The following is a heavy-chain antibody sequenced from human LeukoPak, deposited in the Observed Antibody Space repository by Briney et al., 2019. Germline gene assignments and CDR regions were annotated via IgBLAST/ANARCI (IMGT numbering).Heavy chain of an antibody. CDR1: GFAFDTYS. CDR3: ARTPRWFGEGAFDY. V-gene: IGHV3-21*01. CDR2: ISSWSSFI. D-gene: IGHD3-10*01. J-gene: IGHJ4*02. Sequence: PGGSLRLSCAASGFAFDTYSMTWVRQAPGKGLEWVSSISSWSSFIYSADSVTGRFTISRDNAKNSLYLQMNSLRAEDTAVYYCARTPRWFGEGAFDYWGQGTLVTVSS.